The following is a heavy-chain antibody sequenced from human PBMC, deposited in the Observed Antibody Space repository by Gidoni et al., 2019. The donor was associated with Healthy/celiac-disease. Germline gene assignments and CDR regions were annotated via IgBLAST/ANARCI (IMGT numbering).Heavy chain of an antibody. V-gene: IGHV4-34*01. CDR2: ITHSGST. CDR3: AREGGRDCSSTSCYEYYMDV. CDR1: GGSFRGYS. J-gene: IGHJ6*03. Sequence: QVQLQHWGAGLLKPAATLSLTWSVYGGSFRGYSWSCICQPPAKGLGWIREITHSGSTNYNPTFKSRVTISVDTSKSQFSLKLSSVTAADTAVYYCAREGGRDCSSTSCYEYYMDVWGKGTTVTVSS. D-gene: IGHD2-2*01.